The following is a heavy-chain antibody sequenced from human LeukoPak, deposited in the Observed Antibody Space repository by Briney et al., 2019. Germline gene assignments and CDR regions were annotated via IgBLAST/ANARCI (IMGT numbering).Heavy chain of an antibody. J-gene: IGHJ4*02. CDR2: IYSGGST. Sequence: GGSLRLSCAASGFTVSSNYMSWVRQAPGKGLEWVSVIYSGGSTYYADSVKGRFTISRDNSKNTLYLQMNSLRAEDTAVYYCARDLSVPADYYDSSARGYFDYWGQGTLVTVSS. CDR3: ARDLSVPADYYDSSARGYFDY. D-gene: IGHD3-22*01. V-gene: IGHV3-66*02. CDR1: GFTVSSNY.